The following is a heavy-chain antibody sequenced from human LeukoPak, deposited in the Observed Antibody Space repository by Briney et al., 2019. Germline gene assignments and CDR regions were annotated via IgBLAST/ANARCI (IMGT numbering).Heavy chain of an antibody. CDR1: GGSISSGGYY. Sequence: PSETLSLTFTVSGGSISSGGYYWSWIRQHPGKGLEWIGYIYYSGSTYYNPSLKSRVTISVDTSKNQFSLKLSSVTAADTAVYYCARAVRGITIFGVVILFDYWGQGTLVTVSS. CDR3: ARAVRGITIFGVVILFDY. D-gene: IGHD3-3*01. J-gene: IGHJ4*02. CDR2: IYYSGST. V-gene: IGHV4-30-4*08.